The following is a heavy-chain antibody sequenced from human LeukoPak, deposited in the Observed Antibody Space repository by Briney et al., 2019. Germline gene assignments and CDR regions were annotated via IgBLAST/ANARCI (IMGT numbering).Heavy chain of an antibody. D-gene: IGHD6-19*01. Sequence: ASVKVSCKASGYTFTSYGISWVRQAPGQGLEWMGWISAYNGNTNYAQKLQGRVTMTTDTSTSTAYMELRSLRSDDTAVYSCARGGAVAGTGGYYYGMDVWGQGTTVTVSS. CDR1: GYTFTSYG. J-gene: IGHJ6*02. CDR3: ARGGAVAGTGGYYYGMDV. V-gene: IGHV1-18*01. CDR2: ISAYNGNT.